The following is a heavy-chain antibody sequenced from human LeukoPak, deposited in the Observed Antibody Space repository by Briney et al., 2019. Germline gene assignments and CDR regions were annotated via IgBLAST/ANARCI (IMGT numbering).Heavy chain of an antibody. D-gene: IGHD5-24*01. CDR3: ARLGNRDGYNYFLDY. V-gene: IGHV4-59*08. CDR1: GGSISSDY. Sequence: SETLSLTCTVSGGSISSDYWTWIRQPPGKRLEWIGYIYYSGSTNYNPSLKSRITISVDTSKNQFSLKLSSVTAADTAVYYCARLGNRDGYNYFLDYWGQGTLVTVSS. CDR2: IYYSGST. J-gene: IGHJ4*02.